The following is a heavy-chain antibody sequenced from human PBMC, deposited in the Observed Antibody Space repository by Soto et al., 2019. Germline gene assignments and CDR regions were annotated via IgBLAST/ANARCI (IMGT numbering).Heavy chain of an antibody. CDR1: GFSLSTSGMY. CDR3: ARASDYSNYGYYGMDV. J-gene: IGHJ6*02. D-gene: IGHD4-4*01. CDR2: IDWDDDK. V-gene: IGHV2-70*11. Sequence: ESGPTLVNPTQTLTLTCTFSGFSLSTSGMYVSWIRQPPGKALEWLARIDWDDDKYYSTSLKTRLTISKDTSKNQVVLTMTNMDPVDTATYYCARASDYSNYGYYGMDVWSQGTTVTVS.